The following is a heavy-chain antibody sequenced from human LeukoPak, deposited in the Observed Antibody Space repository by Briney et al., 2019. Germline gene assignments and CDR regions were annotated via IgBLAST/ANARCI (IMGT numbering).Heavy chain of an antibody. J-gene: IGHJ5*02. CDR3: ARMPFRNYYDSSGYYRLSDWFDP. V-gene: IGHV4-4*07. Sequence: LETLSLTCTVSGGSISSYYWSWIRQPAGKGLEWIGRIYTSGSTNYNPSLKSRVTMSVDTSKNQFSLKLSSVTAADTAVYYCARMPFRNYYDSSGYYRLSDWFDPWGQGTLVTVSS. CDR1: GGSISSYY. D-gene: IGHD3-22*01. CDR2: IYTSGST.